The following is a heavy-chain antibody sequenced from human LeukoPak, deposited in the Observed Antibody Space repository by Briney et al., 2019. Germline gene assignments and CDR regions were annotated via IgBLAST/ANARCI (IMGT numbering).Heavy chain of an antibody. D-gene: IGHD6-13*01. CDR1: GFTVSSNY. V-gene: IGHV3-53*01. J-gene: IGHJ4*02. CDR2: IYSGGTT. CDR3: AKGSQQLDRYYFDY. Sequence: GGSLRLSCAASGFTVSSNYMSWVRQAPGKGLEWVSVIYSGGTTNYADSVKGRFTISRDNSKNTLFLQMNSLRAEDTAVYYCAKGSQQLDRYYFDYWGQGTLVTVSS.